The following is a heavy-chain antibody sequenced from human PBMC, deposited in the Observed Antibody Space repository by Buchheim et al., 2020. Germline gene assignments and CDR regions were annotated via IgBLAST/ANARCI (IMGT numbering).Heavy chain of an antibody. Sequence: VQLVESGGGVVQPGGSLRLSCAASGFNFPTYAMHWVRQAPGKGLEWLAFLLYDGSNEKYADSVKGRLTISRDNAKNSLSLQMNRLRAEDTAVYFCAKGIKGGYNYYGMDVWGQGTT. V-gene: IGHV3-33*03. J-gene: IGHJ6*02. CDR3: AKGIKGGYNYYGMDV. CDR1: GFNFPTYA. D-gene: IGHD5-24*01. CDR2: LLYDGSNE.